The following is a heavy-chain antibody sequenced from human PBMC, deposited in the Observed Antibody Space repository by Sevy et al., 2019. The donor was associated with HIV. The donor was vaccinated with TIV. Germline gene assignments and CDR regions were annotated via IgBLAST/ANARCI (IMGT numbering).Heavy chain of an antibody. V-gene: IGHV3-33*01. CDR1: GFTFSSYG. D-gene: IGHD3-22*01. Sequence: GGYLRLSCAASGFTFSSYGMHWVRQAPGKGLEWVALIWYDGSSKYYADSVKGRFTLSRDNSKNTLYLQMNSLRAEDMAVYYCARGANYYDSSGSQPNFDYWGQGTLVTVSS. CDR2: IWYDGSSK. CDR3: ARGANYYDSSGSQPNFDY. J-gene: IGHJ4*02.